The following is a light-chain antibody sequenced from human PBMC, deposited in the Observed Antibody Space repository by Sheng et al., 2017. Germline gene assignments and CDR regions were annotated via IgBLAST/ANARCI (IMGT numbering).Light chain of an antibody. V-gene: IGKV3-20*01. CDR3: QQYGSSPTWT. CDR1: QSVSGY. Sequence: EIELTQSPGTLSLSPGERSTLSCRASQSVSGYLAWYQQKPGQAPRLLIYDASSRATGIPDRFSGSGSGTDFTLTISRLEPEDFAVYYCQQYGSSPTWTFGQGTKVEIK. CDR2: DAS. J-gene: IGKJ1*01.